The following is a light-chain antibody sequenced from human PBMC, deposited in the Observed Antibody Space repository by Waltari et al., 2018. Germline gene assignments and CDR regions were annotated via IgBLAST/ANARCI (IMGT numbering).Light chain of an antibody. CDR2: GAS. J-gene: IGKJ2*01. CDR1: QSVSSTS. V-gene: IGKV3-20*01. CDR3: QQYGSSPYT. Sequence: EIVLTQSPGTLSLSPGERATLSCRASQSVSSTSLAWYHRKPGQAPRLLIYGASSRATGIPDRFSGSGSGTDFTLTISRLEPEDVEVYYCQQYGSSPYTFGQGTRLQTK.